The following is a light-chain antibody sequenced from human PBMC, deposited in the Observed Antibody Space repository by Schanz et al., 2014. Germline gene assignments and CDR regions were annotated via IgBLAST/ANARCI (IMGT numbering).Light chain of an antibody. CDR1: QSVSSN. CDR3: QHSSGT. J-gene: IGKJ2*02. Sequence: EIVMTQSPATLSVSPGERATLSCRASQSVSSNLAWYQQKPGQAPRLLIYGASTRATGIPARFSGSGSGTEFTLTISSLQSEDFAVYYCQHSSGTFGQGTKLEIK. CDR2: GAS. V-gene: IGKV3-15*01.